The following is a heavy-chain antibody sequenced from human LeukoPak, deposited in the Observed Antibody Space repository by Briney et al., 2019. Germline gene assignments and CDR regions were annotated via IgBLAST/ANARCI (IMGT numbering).Heavy chain of an antibody. Sequence: ASVKVSCKASGYTFTGYYMHWVRQAPGQGLEWMGRINPNSGGTNYAQRFQGRVTMTRNTSISTAYMELSRLRSDDTAVYYCARDFSSSSRLDAFDIWGQGTMVTVSS. D-gene: IGHD6-13*01. CDR2: INPNSGGT. CDR1: GYTFTGYY. J-gene: IGHJ3*02. CDR3: ARDFSSSSRLDAFDI. V-gene: IGHV1-2*06.